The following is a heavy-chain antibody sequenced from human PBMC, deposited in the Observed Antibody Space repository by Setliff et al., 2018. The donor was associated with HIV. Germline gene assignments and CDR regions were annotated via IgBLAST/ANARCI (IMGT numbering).Heavy chain of an antibody. CDR1: GGSISSGTYY. Sequence: SETLSLTCTVSGGSISSGTYYWSWIRQPAGKGLEWIGHIYTSGSTDYNPSLKSRVTISVDTSKKQFSLELSSVTAADTAVYYCASLGGLLYTSSSLRGVDYWGQGTLVTVSS. CDR2: IYTSGST. V-gene: IGHV4-61*09. CDR3: ASLGGLLYTSSSLRGVDY. J-gene: IGHJ4*02. D-gene: IGHD6-6*01.